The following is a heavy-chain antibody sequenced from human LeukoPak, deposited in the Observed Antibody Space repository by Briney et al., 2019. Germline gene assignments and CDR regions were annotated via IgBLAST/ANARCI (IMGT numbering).Heavy chain of an antibody. CDR1: GVSISSYY. Sequence: SETLSLTCTVSGVSISSYYWSWIRQPPGKGLEWIGYIYYSGSTNYSPSLKSRVTISVDTSKNQFSLKLSSVTAADTAVYYCARWYSSGWAFDYWGQGTLVTVSS. J-gene: IGHJ4*02. V-gene: IGHV4-59*08. CDR2: IYYSGST. D-gene: IGHD6-19*01. CDR3: ARWYSSGWAFDY.